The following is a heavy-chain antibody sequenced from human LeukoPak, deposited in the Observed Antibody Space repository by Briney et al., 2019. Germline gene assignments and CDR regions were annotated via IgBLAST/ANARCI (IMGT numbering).Heavy chain of an antibody. J-gene: IGHJ3*02. CDR1: GGSISSYY. V-gene: IGHV4-59*01. Sequence: SETLSLTCTVSGGSISSYYWSWIRQPPGKGLEWIGYIYYSGSTNYNPSLKSRVSISVDTSKNQFSLKLSSVTAADTAVYYCAKGAMATTDDAFDIWGQGTMVTVSS. CDR3: AKGAMATTDDAFDI. CDR2: IYYSGST. D-gene: IGHD5-24*01.